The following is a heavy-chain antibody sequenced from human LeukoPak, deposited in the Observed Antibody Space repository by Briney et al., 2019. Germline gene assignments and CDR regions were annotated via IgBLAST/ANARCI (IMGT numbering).Heavy chain of an antibody. J-gene: IGHJ4*02. Sequence: PGGSLRLSCAASGFIINGFYMNWIRQAPGKGLEWISYISSSGDPIHYADSVQGRFTISRDNAKNSLYLQLSSLKADDTAVYYCAKTRKWIDYWGQGTLVTVSS. CDR2: ISSSGDPI. V-gene: IGHV3-11*01. D-gene: IGHD2-8*01. CDR1: GFIINGFY. CDR3: AKTRKWIDY.